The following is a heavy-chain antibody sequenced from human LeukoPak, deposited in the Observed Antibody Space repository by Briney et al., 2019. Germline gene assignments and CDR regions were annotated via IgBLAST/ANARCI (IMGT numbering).Heavy chain of an antibody. J-gene: IGHJ4*02. D-gene: IGHD4/OR15-4a*01. CDR1: GCTFIDYY. Sequence: GGSLRLSCAGSGCTFIDYYMSWIRQAPGKGPDGVSYISSSGNSIYYAYSVNGRLTISRDSAKNSVYLQMNRLSAEETAVCYCERWAGASSHPYDSWGQGTLVTVSS. CDR3: ERWAGASSHPYDS. V-gene: IGHV3-11*01. CDR2: ISSSGNSI.